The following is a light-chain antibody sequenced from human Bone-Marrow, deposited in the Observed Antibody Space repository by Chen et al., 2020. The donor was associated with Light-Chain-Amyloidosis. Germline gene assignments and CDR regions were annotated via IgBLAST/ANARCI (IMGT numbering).Light chain of an antibody. CDR2: RDT. CDR1: DLPTKY. CDR3: QSADSSGTYEVI. V-gene: IGLV3-25*03. Sequence: SYELTQPPSVSVSPGQTARITCSGDDLPTKYAYWYQQKPGQAPVLVIHRDTERPSEISERFSGSSSGTTVTLTISGVQAEDEADYHCQSADSSGTYEVIFGGGTKLTVL. J-gene: IGLJ2*01.